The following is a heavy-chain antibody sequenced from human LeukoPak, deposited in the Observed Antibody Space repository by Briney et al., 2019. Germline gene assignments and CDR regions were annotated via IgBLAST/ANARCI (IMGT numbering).Heavy chain of an antibody. Sequence: ASVKVSCKASGGTFSSYAISWVRQAPAQGLEWMGGIITIFGTANYAQKFQGRVTITTDESTSTAYMELSSLRSEDTAVYYCARAIVGTTPDYWGQGTLVTVSS. CDR3: ARAIVGTTPDY. CDR2: IITIFGTA. CDR1: GGTFSSYA. J-gene: IGHJ4*02. V-gene: IGHV1-69*05. D-gene: IGHD1-26*01.